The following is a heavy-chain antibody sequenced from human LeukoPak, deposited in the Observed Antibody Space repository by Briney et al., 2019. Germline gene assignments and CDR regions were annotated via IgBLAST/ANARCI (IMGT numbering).Heavy chain of an antibody. CDR3: ARGLLFYFPH. D-gene: IGHD2-21*01. Sequence: SETLSLTCAVYGGSFSGYYWSWIRQPPGKGLEWIGEINHSGSTNYNPSLKSRVTISVDTSKNQFSLKLSSVTAADTAVYYCARGLLFYFPHWGQGTLVTVSS. J-gene: IGHJ1*01. CDR2: INHSGST. CDR1: GGSFSGYY. V-gene: IGHV4-34*01.